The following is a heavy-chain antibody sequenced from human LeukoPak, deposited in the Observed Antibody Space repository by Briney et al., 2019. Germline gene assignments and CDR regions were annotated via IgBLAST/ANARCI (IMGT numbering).Heavy chain of an antibody. D-gene: IGHD4-17*01. CDR2: IYYSGST. Sequence: SETLSLTCTVSGGSISSYYWSWIRQPPGKGLEWLGYIYYSGSTNYNPSLKSRVTISVDTSKNQFSLKLSSVTAADTAVYYCARSTAGYGENTHPFDYWGQGTLVTVSS. J-gene: IGHJ4*02. V-gene: IGHV4-59*01. CDR1: GGSISSYY. CDR3: ARSTAGYGENTHPFDY.